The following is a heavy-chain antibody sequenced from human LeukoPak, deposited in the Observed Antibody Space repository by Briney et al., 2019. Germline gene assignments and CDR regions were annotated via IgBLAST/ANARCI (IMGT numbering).Heavy chain of an antibody. Sequence: GGSLRLSCAASGFALNSYSLSWVCQAPGKGLEWVSSISSTSAYIHYADSVKGRFTISRDNTDNVVYLQMNSLRAEDTAVYYCARVAVAGPTGWFDPWGQGTLVTVSS. D-gene: IGHD6-19*01. CDR2: ISSTSAYI. V-gene: IGHV3-21*01. CDR3: ARVAVAGPTGWFDP. CDR1: GFALNSYS. J-gene: IGHJ5*02.